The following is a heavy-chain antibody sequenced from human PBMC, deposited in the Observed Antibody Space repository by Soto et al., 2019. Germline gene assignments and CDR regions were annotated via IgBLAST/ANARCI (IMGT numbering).Heavy chain of an antibody. CDR2: ISGSGGST. V-gene: IGHV3-23*01. Sequence: GGSLRLSCAASGFTFSNYAMSWVRQAPGKGLEWVSAISGSGGSTYYVDSVKGRFTISRDNSRNTLYLQMNSLRAEDTAVYYCARHPSRVVVPAAMSNFDYWGQGTLVTVSS. CDR3: ARHPSRVVVPAAMSNFDY. J-gene: IGHJ4*02. CDR1: GFTFSNYA. D-gene: IGHD2-2*01.